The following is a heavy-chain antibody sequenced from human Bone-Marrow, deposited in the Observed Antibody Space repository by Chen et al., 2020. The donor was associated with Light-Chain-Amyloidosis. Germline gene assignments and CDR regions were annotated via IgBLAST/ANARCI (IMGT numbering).Heavy chain of an antibody. D-gene: IGHD6-25*01. CDR2: IREDGNEK. V-gene: IGHV3-7*01. Sequence: EVRLVESGGGLVQPGGSLRLSCAASGFTFSRYFMGWVRQAPGKGLEWVANIREDGNEKYYVQSVKGRFTISRDNAKNAVYLQMHSLGAEDSAIYFCARESSVAAPYYLDYWGQGIRVTVSA. CDR1: GFTFSRYF. CDR3: ARESSVAAPYYLDY. J-gene: IGHJ4*02.